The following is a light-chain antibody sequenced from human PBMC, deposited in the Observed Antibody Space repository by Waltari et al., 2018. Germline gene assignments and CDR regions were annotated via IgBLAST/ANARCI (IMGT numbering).Light chain of an antibody. CDR2: YDS. Sequence: SYVLTQPPSVSVAPGKTATITCGGNNIGSKSVHWYQQKPGQAPVLVMYYDSGRPSGTPERFSGSNSGNTATLTISRVEAGDEADYYCHVWDSYSDHAVFGGGTQLTVL. CDR1: NIGSKS. J-gene: IGLJ7*01. V-gene: IGLV3-21*04. CDR3: HVWDSYSDHAV.